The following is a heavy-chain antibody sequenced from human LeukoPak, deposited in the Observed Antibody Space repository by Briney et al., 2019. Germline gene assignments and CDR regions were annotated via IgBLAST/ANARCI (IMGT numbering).Heavy chain of an antibody. J-gene: IGHJ5*01. Sequence: GGSLRLSCTASGFAFSFYAMSWLRQPPGKGLEWVSTINANSGTTSYAASVRGRFTISRDNSKNTLYLQVNTLRADDTATYYCAKPVSGGLAVTADWFHPWGQGTLVVVSS. CDR3: AKPVSGGLAVTADWFHP. CDR2: INANSGTT. V-gene: IGHV3-23*01. D-gene: IGHD6-19*01. CDR1: GFAFSFYA.